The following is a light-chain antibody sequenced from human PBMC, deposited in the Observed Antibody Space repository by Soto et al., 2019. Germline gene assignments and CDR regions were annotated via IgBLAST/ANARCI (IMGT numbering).Light chain of an antibody. J-gene: IGLJ2*01. Sequence: ALTQPASVSGSPGQSITISCTGTSSDVGAYNYVSWYQQHPGKAPKLMIYDVNIRPSGVSNRFSGSKSGNTASLTISGLQAEDEADYYFTSWTTSTTMKFGGGTKVTVL. CDR3: TSWTTSTTMK. CDR1: SSDVGAYNY. CDR2: DVN. V-gene: IGLV2-14*01.